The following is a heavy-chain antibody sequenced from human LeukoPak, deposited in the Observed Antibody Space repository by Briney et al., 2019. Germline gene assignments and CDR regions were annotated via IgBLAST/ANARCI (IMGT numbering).Heavy chain of an antibody. CDR2: INAGNGNT. V-gene: IGHV1-3*01. J-gene: IGHJ4*02. CDR3: ARVYYYDSSGYHLGVDY. D-gene: IGHD3-22*01. Sequence: ASVKVSYKASGYTFITYAMHWVRQAPGQRLEWMGWINAGNGNTGYSQKFQGRVTITRDTSASTTYMELSSLRSEDTAVYYCARVYYYDSSGYHLGVDYWGQGTLVTVSS. CDR1: GYTFITYA.